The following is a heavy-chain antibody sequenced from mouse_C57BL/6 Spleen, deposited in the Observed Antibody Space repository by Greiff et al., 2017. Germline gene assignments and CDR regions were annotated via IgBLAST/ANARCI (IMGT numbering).Heavy chain of an antibody. CDR2: IDPETGGT. CDR1: GYTFTDYE. D-gene: IGHD2-4*01. CDR3: TRGRYYDYDVTGAFAY. V-gene: IGHV1-15*01. Sequence: VQLQESGAELVRPGASVTPSCKASGYTFTDYEMHWVKQTPVHGLEWIGAIDPETGGTAYNQKFKGKAILTADKSSSTAYMELRSLTSEDSAVYYCTRGRYYDYDVTGAFAYGGQVTLVTGSA. J-gene: IGHJ3*01.